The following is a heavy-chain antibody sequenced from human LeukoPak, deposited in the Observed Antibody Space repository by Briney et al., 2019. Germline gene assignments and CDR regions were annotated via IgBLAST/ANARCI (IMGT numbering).Heavy chain of an antibody. CDR3: TTTPVVAKHAPTREDY. V-gene: IGHV3-23*01. CDR2: ISGSGGST. J-gene: IGHJ4*02. CDR1: GFTFSSYA. D-gene: IGHD2-15*01. Sequence: GGSLRLSCAASGFTFSSYAMSWVRQAPGKGLEWVSAISGSGGSTYYADSVKGRFTISRDNSKNTLYLQMNSLKTEDTAVYYCTTTPVVAKHAPTREDYWGQGTLVTVSS.